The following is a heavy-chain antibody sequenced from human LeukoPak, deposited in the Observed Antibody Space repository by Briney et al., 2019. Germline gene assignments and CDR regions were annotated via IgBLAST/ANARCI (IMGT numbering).Heavy chain of an antibody. CDR2: ISSQSGSA. J-gene: IGHJ3*02. V-gene: IGHV4-4*02. Sequence: KASETLSLTCAVSGGSISSSNWWTWVRQPPGKGLEWIGEISSQSGSANYNPSLMRRVTISVDTSKNQFSLKLSSVTAADTAVYYCARDSLYGHFDIWGQGTMVTVSS. CDR1: GGSISSSNW. D-gene: IGHD2/OR15-2a*01. CDR3: ARDSLYGHFDI.